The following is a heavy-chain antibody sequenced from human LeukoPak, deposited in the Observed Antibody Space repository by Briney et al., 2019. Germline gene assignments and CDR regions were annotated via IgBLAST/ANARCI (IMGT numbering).Heavy chain of an antibody. V-gene: IGHV3-48*03. CDR1: GFTFSSYE. J-gene: IGHJ4*02. CDR2: ISSSGSTI. Sequence: GGSLRLSCAASGFTFSSYEMNWVRQAPGKGLEWVSYISSSGSTIYYADSVKGRITISRDNAKNSLYLQMNSLRAEDTAVYYCARMTTYYDILTGYYPEYYFDYWGQGTLVTVSS. CDR3: ARMTTYYDILTGYYPEYYFDY. D-gene: IGHD3-9*01.